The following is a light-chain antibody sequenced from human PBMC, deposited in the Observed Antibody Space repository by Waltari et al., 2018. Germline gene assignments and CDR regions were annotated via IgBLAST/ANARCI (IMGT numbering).Light chain of an antibody. Sequence: QSALTQPASVSGSPGQSITISCPGSSTDVGAYNFVSWYQQHPGKVPKLILYDVGNRPSGISHRFSASNSGNTASLTISGLQEEDEGEYYCSSYTTSTTLLFGTGTRLTVL. V-gene: IGLV2-14*01. CDR3: SSYTTSTTLL. J-gene: IGLJ1*01. CDR1: STDVGAYNF. CDR2: DVG.